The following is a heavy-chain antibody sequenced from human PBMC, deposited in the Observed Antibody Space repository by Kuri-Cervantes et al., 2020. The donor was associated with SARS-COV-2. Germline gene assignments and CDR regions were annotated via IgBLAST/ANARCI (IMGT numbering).Heavy chain of an antibody. CDR2: IYYSGSA. D-gene: IGHD3-3*01. CDR3: ARQVTIFGVVAQNWFDP. J-gene: IGHJ5*02. CDR1: AGSMSSSSHY. V-gene: IGHV4-39*01. Sequence: GSLRPSCSVSAGSMSSSSHYWGWIRQSPEKGLEWIGSIYYSGSAYYNPSLKSRVTILVDTSNNQFSLWLSSVTAADTAVYHCARQVTIFGVVAQNWFDPWGQGTLVTVSS.